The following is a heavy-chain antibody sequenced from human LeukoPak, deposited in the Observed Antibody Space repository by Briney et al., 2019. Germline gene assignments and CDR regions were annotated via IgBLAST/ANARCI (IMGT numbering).Heavy chain of an antibody. Sequence: GGSLRLSCAASGFIFSDFHMSWIRQAPGKGLEWVSYISRSATTIYYADSVKGRFSISRDNAKNSLHLQMNSLSAEDTAVYYCARGGSYSHFDYWGQGTRVTVSS. D-gene: IGHD1-26*01. CDR1: GFIFSDFH. V-gene: IGHV3-11*01. CDR2: ISRSATTI. J-gene: IGHJ4*02. CDR3: ARGGSYSHFDY.